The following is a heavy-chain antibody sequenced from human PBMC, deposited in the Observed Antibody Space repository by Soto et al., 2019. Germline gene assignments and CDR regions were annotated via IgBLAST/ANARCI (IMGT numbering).Heavy chain of an antibody. Sequence: SENLPLPCAVSGGSFSGYYWSWFRQLPGKGLEWIGEINHSGSTNYNPSLKSRVTISVDTSKNQFSLKLSSVTAADTAVYYCARFHFWSCYHANYYYFMYVWGKRTTVTVSS. V-gene: IGHV4-34*01. D-gene: IGHD3-3*02. CDR1: GGSFSGYY. CDR2: INHSGST. CDR3: ARFHFWSCYHANYYYFMYV. J-gene: IGHJ6*03.